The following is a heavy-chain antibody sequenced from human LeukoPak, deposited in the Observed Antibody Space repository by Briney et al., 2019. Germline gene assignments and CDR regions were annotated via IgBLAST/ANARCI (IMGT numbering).Heavy chain of an antibody. D-gene: IGHD4-11*01. V-gene: IGHV4-34*01. CDR3: ARQPPYRYSSTWPPFYYYGMDV. Sequence: PSETLSLTCAVYGGSFSGYYWSWIRQPPGKGLEWIGEINHSGSTNYNPSLKSRVTISVDTSKNQFSLKLSSVTAADTAVYYCARQPPYRYSSTWPPFYYYGMDVWGQGATVTVSS. CDR1: GGSFSGYY. J-gene: IGHJ6*02. CDR2: INHSGST.